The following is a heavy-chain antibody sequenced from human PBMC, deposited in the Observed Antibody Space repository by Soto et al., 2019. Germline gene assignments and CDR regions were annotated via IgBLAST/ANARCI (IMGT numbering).Heavy chain of an antibody. CDR2: IYYSGSI. CDR1: GGSISSSSYY. D-gene: IGHD3-16*02. V-gene: IGHV4-39*01. Sequence: QLQLQESGPGLVKPSETLSLTCTVSGGSISSSSYYWGWIRQPPGKGLEWIGSIYYSGSIYYNPSLKSRVTISVDTSKNQFSLKLSSVTAADTAVYYCARQAVETYYDYIWGSYRPWGQGTLVTVSS. CDR3: ARQAVETYYDYIWGSYRP. J-gene: IGHJ5*02.